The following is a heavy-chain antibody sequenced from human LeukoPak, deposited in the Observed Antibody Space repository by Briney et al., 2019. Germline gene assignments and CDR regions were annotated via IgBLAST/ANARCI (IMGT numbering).Heavy chain of an antibody. J-gene: IGHJ6*02. CDR1: GGSISGYY. CDR2: IYYSGST. Sequence: SETLSLTCTVSGGSISGYYWSWIRQPPGKGLEWIGYIYYSGSTNYNPSLKSRVTISVDTSKNQFALKLSSVTAADTAVYYCARLAHYYDSSGYYFYYYGMDVWGQGTTVTVSS. V-gene: IGHV4-59*01. CDR3: ARLAHYYDSSGYYFYYYGMDV. D-gene: IGHD3-22*01.